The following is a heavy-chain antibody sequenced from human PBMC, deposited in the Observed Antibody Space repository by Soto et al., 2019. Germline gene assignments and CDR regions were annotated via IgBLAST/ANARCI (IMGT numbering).Heavy chain of an antibody. Sequence: GGSLRRSCGASGCIFSDYHITWIRQATGKGLELVAYISSSGDTIYYADSVKGRFTISRDNGKDSLFLQMSSLRAEDTAVYYCVRDRRISGINRGLDYWGRGTLVTVSS. CDR2: ISSSGDTI. CDR3: VRDRRISGINRGLDY. J-gene: IGHJ4*02. CDR1: GCIFSDYH. V-gene: IGHV3-11*01. D-gene: IGHD1-20*01.